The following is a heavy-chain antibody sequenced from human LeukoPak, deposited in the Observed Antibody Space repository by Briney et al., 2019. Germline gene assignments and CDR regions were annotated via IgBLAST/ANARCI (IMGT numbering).Heavy chain of an antibody. CDR1: GFDFTTYN. D-gene: IGHD2-8*01. CDR2: IKQDGSEK. CDR3: ATDPASYCTSSTCDFDY. V-gene: IGHV3-7*01. Sequence: PGGSLRLSCAASGFDFTTYNMNWVRQAPGKGLEWVANIKQDGSEKYYVGSVKGRFTISRDNAKNSLYLQMNNLGAEDTAVYYCATDPASYCTSSTCDFDYWGQGTLVSVSS. J-gene: IGHJ4*02.